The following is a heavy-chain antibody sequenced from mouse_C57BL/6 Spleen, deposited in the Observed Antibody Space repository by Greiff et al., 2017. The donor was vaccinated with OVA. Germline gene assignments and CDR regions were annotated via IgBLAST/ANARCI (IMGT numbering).Heavy chain of an antibody. J-gene: IGHJ2*01. V-gene: IGHV1-50*01. D-gene: IGHD4-1*01. CDR3: ARYGPLGLDY. CDR2: IDPSDSYT. CDR1: GYTFTSYW. Sequence: VQLQQPGAELVKPGASAKLSCKASGYTFTSYWMQWVKQRPGQGLEWIGEIDPSDSYTNYNQKFKGKATLTVDTSSSTAYMQLSSLTSEDSAVYYCARYGPLGLDYWGQGTTLTVSS.